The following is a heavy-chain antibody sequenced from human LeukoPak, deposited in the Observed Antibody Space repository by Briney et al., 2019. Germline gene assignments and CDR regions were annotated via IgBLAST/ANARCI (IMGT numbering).Heavy chain of an antibody. J-gene: IGHJ4*02. CDR1: GGSISSYY. D-gene: IGHD2-8*01. CDR3: ARSTGVGVDY. V-gene: IGHV4-59*08. Sequence: SETLSLTCTVSGGSISSYYWSWIRQPPGKGLEWIGYIYHSGSTNYNPSLKSRVTISVDTSKSQFSLKLSSVTAADTAVYYCARSTGVGVDYWGQGTLVTVSS. CDR2: IYHSGST.